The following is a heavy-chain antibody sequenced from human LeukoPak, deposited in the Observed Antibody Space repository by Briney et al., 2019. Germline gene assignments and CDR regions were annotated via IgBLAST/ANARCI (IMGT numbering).Heavy chain of an antibody. CDR3: ARREGARTNYYDSSGYYYGFDY. CDR1: GFTFSSYW. Sequence: PGGSLRLSCAASGFTFSSYWMSWVRQAPGKGLEWVANIKQDGSEKYYVDSVKGRFTISRDNAKNSLYLQMNSLRAEDTAVYYCARREGARTNYYDSSGYYYGFDYWGQGTLVTVSS. J-gene: IGHJ4*02. D-gene: IGHD3-22*01. CDR2: IKQDGSEK. V-gene: IGHV3-7*01.